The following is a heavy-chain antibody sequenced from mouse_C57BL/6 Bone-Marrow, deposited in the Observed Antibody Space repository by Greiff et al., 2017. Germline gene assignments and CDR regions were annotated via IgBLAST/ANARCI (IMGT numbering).Heavy chain of an antibody. Sequence: EVKLLESGGDLVKPGGSLKLSCAASGFTFSSYGMSWVRQTPDKRLEWVATISSGGSYTYYPDSVKGRFTISRDNATNTLYLQMSSLKSEDTAMYYCARHEITTVVAPAGFAYWGQGTLVTVSA. V-gene: IGHV5-6*01. CDR3: ARHEITTVVAPAGFAY. J-gene: IGHJ3*01. CDR1: GFTFSSYG. D-gene: IGHD1-1*01. CDR2: ISSGGSYT.